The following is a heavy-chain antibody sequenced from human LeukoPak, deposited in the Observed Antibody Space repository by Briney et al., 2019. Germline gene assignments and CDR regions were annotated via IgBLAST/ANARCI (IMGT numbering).Heavy chain of an antibody. CDR3: ARDYCSGGSCLDY. J-gene: IGHJ4*02. D-gene: IGHD2-15*01. V-gene: IGHV1-2*04. Sequence: ASVKVSCKASGYTFTGYYMHCVRHAPGQGREGMGWINPNSGGTNYAQKFQGWVTMTRDTSISTAYMELSRLRSDDTAVYYCARDYCSGGSCLDYWGQGTLVTVSS. CDR2: INPNSGGT. CDR1: GYTFTGYY.